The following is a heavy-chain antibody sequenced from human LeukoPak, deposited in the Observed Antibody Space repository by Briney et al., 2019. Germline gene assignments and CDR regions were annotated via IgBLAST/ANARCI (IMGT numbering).Heavy chain of an antibody. D-gene: IGHD3-10*01. CDR2: ISYDGSNK. Sequence: GGSLRLSCAASGFTFSSYGMHWVRQAPGKGLEWVAVISYDGSNKYYADSVKGRFTISRDNSKNTLYLQMNSLRAEDTAVYYCAKVHYYGSGSYYNALYFDYWGQGTLVTVSS. J-gene: IGHJ4*02. CDR3: AKVHYYGSGSYYNALYFDY. V-gene: IGHV3-30*18. CDR1: GFTFSSYG.